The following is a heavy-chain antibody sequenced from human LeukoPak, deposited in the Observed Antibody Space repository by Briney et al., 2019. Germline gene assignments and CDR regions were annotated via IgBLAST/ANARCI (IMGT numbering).Heavy chain of an antibody. CDR3: ATSYDVKTAPYDL. CDR2: TYTSGST. CDR1: GDSISRYC. D-gene: IGHD3-10*02. J-gene: IGHJ5*02. V-gene: IGHV4-4*09. Sequence: KPSETLSLTCTVSGDSISRYCWSWVRQPPGKGLEWIGYTYTSGSTDYNPSFKSRVAMSVDTSKNQLSMDLRFLTAADTAVYYCATSYDVKTAPYDLWGQGTLVTVSS.